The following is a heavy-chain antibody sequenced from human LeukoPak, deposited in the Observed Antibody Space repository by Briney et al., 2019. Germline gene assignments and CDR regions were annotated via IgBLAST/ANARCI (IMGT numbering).Heavy chain of an antibody. CDR1: GFTLSSYE. J-gene: IGHJ4*02. V-gene: IGHV3-48*03. D-gene: IGHD7-27*01. Sequence: GGSLRLSCAASGFTLSSYEMNWVRQAPGKGLELVSYISSSGSTIYYADSVKGRFTISRDNAKNSLYLQMNSLRAEDTAVYYCARVLNWETYWGQGTLGSVSS. CDR2: ISSSGSTI. CDR3: ARVLNWETY.